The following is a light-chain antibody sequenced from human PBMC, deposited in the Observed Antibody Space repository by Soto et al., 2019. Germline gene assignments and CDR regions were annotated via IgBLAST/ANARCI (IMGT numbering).Light chain of an antibody. V-gene: IGKV1-13*02. Sequence: AIQVTQSPSSLSASVGDRVTITCRASQDIRGALDWYQQKPGKAPKLLIYDVSTLESGVPSRFSGSGSGTEFSLTISRLQREDFGTYYCRQFNSFPITFGHGTRLEIK. CDR3: RQFNSFPIT. CDR2: DVS. CDR1: QDIRGA. J-gene: IGKJ5*01.